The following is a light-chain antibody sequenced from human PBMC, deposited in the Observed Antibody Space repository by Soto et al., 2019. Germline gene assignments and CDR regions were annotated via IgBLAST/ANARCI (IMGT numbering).Light chain of an antibody. CDR2: EVT. V-gene: IGLV2-14*03. Sequence: QSALTQPASVSGSPGQSISISCSGTSSDIGGYDYLSWYQQHPGQAPRLLIYEVTKRPSGVSDRFSGSKSGNTASLTISGLQAEDEADYYCSSYTGSSPSVFGTGTKLTVL. CDR1: SSDIGGYDY. J-gene: IGLJ1*01. CDR3: SSYTGSSPSV.